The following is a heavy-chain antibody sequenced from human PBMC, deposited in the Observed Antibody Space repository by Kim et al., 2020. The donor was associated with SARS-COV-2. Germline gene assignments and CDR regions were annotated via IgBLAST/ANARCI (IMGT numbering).Heavy chain of an antibody. D-gene: IGHD6-13*01. Sequence: GESLKISCKGSGYSFTSYWISWVRQMPGKGLEWMGRIDPSDSYTNYSPSFQGHVTISADKSISTAYLQWSSLKASDTAMYYCASPAAGCYYYGMDVWGQGTTVTVSS. J-gene: IGHJ6*02. CDR2: IDPSDSYT. V-gene: IGHV5-10-1*01. CDR3: ASPAAGCYYYGMDV. CDR1: GYSFTSYW.